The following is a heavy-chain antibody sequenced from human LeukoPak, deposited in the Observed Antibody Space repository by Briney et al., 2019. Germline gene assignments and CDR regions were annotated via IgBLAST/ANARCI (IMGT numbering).Heavy chain of an antibody. Sequence: PSETLSLTCTVSGGSISSGGYYWRWIRQHPGKGLEWIGYIYYSGSTYYNPSLKSRVTISVDTSKNQFSLKLSSVTAADTAVYYCARDMDCSSTSCYSSHAFDIWGQGTMVTVSS. CDR1: GGSISSGGYY. CDR2: IYYSGST. V-gene: IGHV4-31*03. J-gene: IGHJ3*02. CDR3: ARDMDCSSTSCYSSHAFDI. D-gene: IGHD2-2*01.